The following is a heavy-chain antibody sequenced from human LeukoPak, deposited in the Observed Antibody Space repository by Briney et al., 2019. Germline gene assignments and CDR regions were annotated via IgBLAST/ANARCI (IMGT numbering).Heavy chain of an antibody. V-gene: IGHV3-30-3*01. CDR1: GFTFSSYA. Sequence: GRSLRLSCAASGFTFSSYAMHWVRQAPGKGLEWVAVISHDGSNKYYADSVKGRFTISRDNSKNTLYLQMNSLRAEDTAVYYCARDEFLDYWGQGTLVTVSS. CDR2: ISHDGSNK. CDR3: ARDEFLDY. J-gene: IGHJ4*02.